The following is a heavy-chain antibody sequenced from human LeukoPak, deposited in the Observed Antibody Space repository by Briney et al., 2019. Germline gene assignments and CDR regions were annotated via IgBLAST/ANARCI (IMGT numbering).Heavy chain of an antibody. J-gene: IGHJ4*02. D-gene: IGHD4-23*01. V-gene: IGHV4-59*01. CDR3: ARGFYGGHDY. Sequence: SGTLSLTCTVSGGSISSYYWSWIRQPPGKGLEWIGYIYYSGSTNYNPSLKSRVTISVDTSKNQFSLKLSSVTAADTAVYYCARGFYGGHDYWGQGTLVTVSS. CDR2: IYYSGST. CDR1: GGSISSYY.